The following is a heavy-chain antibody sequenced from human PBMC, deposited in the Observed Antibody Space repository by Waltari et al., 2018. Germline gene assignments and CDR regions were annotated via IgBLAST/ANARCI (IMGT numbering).Heavy chain of an antibody. CDR3: IRRNYGGDSDMTD. CDR1: GFTSSAAD. J-gene: IGHJ4*02. Sequence: EVQLVESGGDLVQPGGSLTLSRATSGFTSSAADFPWARPASGKGLEWIGRIRSKAENYATAYAASVRGRFTLSRDDSKNTAYLQMNSLETEDTALYYCIRRNYGGDSDMTDWGQGTLVTVSS. CDR2: IRSKAENYAT. D-gene: IGHD2-21*02. V-gene: IGHV3-73*02.